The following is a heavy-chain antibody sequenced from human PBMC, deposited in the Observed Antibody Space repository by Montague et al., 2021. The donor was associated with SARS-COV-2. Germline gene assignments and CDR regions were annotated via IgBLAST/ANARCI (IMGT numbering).Heavy chain of an antibody. CDR1: GASISSANDY. CDR2: ISTSGSS. J-gene: IGHJ6*03. CDR3: ARDRRGMAMAGRAYYYYYYMDV. V-gene: IGHV4-61*09. D-gene: IGHD6-19*01. Sequence: TLSLTCSVSGASISSANDYWTWIRQPAGKGLEWIGHISTSGSSSYNPSLKSRVTIILDTSQQQFSLELTSVTAADTAVYYCARDRRGMAMAGRAYYYYYYMDVWGKGTTVTVSS.